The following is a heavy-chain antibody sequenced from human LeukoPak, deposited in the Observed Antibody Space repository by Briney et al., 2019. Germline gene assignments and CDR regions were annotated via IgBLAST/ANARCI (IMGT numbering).Heavy chain of an antibody. CDR2: ISAYNGNT. CDR1: GYTFTSYG. V-gene: IGHV1-18*01. D-gene: IGHD3-10*01. Sequence: GASVKVPCKASGYTFTSYGISWVRQAPGQGLEWMGWISAYNGNTNYAQKLQGRVNMTTDTSTSTAYMELRSLRSDDTAAYYCAREAVPYGSGSYSTFDYWGQGTLVTVSS. J-gene: IGHJ4*02. CDR3: AREAVPYGSGSYSTFDY.